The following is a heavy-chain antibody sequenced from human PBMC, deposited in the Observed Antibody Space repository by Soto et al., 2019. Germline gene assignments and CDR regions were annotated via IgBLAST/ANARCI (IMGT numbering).Heavy chain of an antibody. CDR2: INHSGST. D-gene: IGHD3-9*01. Sequence: PSETLSLTCAVYGGSFSGYYWSWIRQPPGKGLEWIGEINHSGSTNYNPSLKSRVTISVDTSKNQFSLKLSSVTAADTAVYYCERGTYRFFDWLLYPPVPFHYGAQEPLVPVPS. CDR1: GGSFSGYY. CDR3: ERGTYRFFDWLLYPPVPFHY. V-gene: IGHV4-34*01. J-gene: IGHJ4*02.